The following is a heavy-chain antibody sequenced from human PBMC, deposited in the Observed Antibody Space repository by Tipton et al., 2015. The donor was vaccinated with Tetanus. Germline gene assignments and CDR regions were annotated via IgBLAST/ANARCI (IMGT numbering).Heavy chain of an antibody. J-gene: IGHJ4*02. CDR3: VRESSSGWFVDY. CDR1: GDSVSSGSYY. D-gene: IGHD6-19*01. CDR2: IYRTGST. Sequence: TLSLTCSVSGDSVSSGSYYWTWIRQPPGKGLEWIGYIYRTGSTKYNSSLRDRVTIALDTSKNQFSLKLNSVTAADTSLYYCVRESSSGWFVDYWGQGTVVTVFS. V-gene: IGHV4-61*01.